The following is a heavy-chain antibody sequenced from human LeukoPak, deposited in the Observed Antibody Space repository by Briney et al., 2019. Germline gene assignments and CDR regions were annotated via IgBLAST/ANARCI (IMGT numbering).Heavy chain of an antibody. D-gene: IGHD5-24*01. CDR2: ISYDGSNK. CDR1: GFTFSSYA. CDR3: ARVEMATISVGYFGY. J-gene: IGHJ4*02. Sequence: PGRSLRLSCAASGFTFSSYAMHWVRQAPGKGLEWVAVISYDGSNKYYADSVKGRFTISRDNSKNTLYLQMNSLRAEDTAVYYCARVEMATISVGYFGYWGQGTLVTVSS. V-gene: IGHV3-30-3*01.